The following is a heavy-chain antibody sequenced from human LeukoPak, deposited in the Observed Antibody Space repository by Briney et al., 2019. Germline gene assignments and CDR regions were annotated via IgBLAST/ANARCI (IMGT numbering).Heavy chain of an antibody. CDR3: ARGRYYYDSSGYNTYYFDF. D-gene: IGHD3-22*01. V-gene: IGHV1-8*01. Sequence: ASVKVSCKASGYTFTSYDINWVRQATGQGLEWMGWMNPNSGNTGYAQKFQGRVTMTRNTSISTAYMELSSLRSEDTAVYYCARGRYYYDSSGYNTYYFDFWGQGTLVTVSS. CDR2: MNPNSGNT. CDR1: GYTFTSYD. J-gene: IGHJ4*02.